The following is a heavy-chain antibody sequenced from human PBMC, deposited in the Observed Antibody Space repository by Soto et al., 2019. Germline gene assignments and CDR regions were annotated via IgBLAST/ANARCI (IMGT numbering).Heavy chain of an antibody. V-gene: IGHV4-34*01. CDR2: INHSGST. CDR3: ARGRYGDYYYYMDV. Sequence: SDTLCLTCAVYGVSFSGYYWILIRPTPGKGLEWMGEINHSGSTNYNPSLKSRVTISVDTSKNQFSLKLSSVTAADTAVYYCARGRYGDYYYYMDVWGKGTTVTVSS. CDR1: GVSFSGYY. J-gene: IGHJ6*03. D-gene: IGHD4-17*01.